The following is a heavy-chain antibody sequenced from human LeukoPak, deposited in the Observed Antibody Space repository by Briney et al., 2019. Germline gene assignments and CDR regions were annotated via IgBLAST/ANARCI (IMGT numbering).Heavy chain of an antibody. J-gene: IGHJ3*02. CDR3: ARAGLWSGAFDI. CDR2: IYSGGST. Sequence: GGSLRLSCAASGFTFDDYAMHWVRQAPGKGLEWVSVIYSGGSTYYADSVKGRFTISRDNSKNTLYLQMNSLRAEDTAVYYCARAGLWSGAFDIWGQGTMVTVSS. D-gene: IGHD3-10*02. CDR1: GFTFDDYA. V-gene: IGHV3-66*01.